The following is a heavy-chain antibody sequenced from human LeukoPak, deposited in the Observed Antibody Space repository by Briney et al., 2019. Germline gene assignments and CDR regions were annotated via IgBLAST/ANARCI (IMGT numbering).Heavy chain of an antibody. CDR1: GYSISSGYY. CDR2: IYHSGST. J-gene: IGHJ3*02. Sequence: SETLSLTCTVSGYSISSGYYWGWIRQPPGKGLEWIGNIYHSGSTYYNPSLKSRVTISVDTSKNQFSLKLNSVTAADTAVYYCAKSNGYGLVDIWGQGTMVTVSS. V-gene: IGHV4-38-2*02. CDR3: AKSNGYGLVDI. D-gene: IGHD3-10*01.